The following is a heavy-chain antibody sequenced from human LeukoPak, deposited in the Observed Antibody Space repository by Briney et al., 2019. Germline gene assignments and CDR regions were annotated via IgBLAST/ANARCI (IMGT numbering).Heavy chain of an antibody. CDR2: INHSGST. V-gene: IGHV4-34*01. CDR3: ARGIHDYGDFFDY. Sequence: NSSETLSLTCAVYGGSFSGYYWSWIRQPPGKGLEWIGEINHSGSTNYNPSLKSRVTISVDTSKNQFSLKLSSVTAADTAVYYCARGIHDYGDFFDYWGQGTLVTVSS. D-gene: IGHD4-17*01. J-gene: IGHJ4*02. CDR1: GGSFSGYY.